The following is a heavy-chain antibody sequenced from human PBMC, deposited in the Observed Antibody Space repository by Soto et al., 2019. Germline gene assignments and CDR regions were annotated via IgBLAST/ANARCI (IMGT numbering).Heavy chain of an antibody. CDR1: GASMSSSGHS. CDR2: IYYTVAT. Sequence: QVQLQESGPGLVKPSQTVSLTCAVSGASMSSSGHSWSWIRQSPGRGLEWIGYIYYTVATYYNPSLKSRFTLSVDTSNNQFSIKFNSVTASDTAVYYWSRATPGYGPRWDVWGQGTPVTVSS. V-gene: IGHV4-30-2*06. J-gene: IGHJ3*01. CDR3: SRATPGYGPRWDV. D-gene: IGHD6-13*01.